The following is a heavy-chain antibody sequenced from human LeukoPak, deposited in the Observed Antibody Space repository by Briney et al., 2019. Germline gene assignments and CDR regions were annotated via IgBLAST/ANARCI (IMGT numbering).Heavy chain of an antibody. Sequence: GGSLRLSCAASGFTFTIYWMSWVRQDPGKGLEWVANIKPDGSETYYVDSVKGRFTISRDNAKNSLYLQMNSLRAEDTAVYYCARDGDYYGSGSYYYYYGMDVWGQGTTVTVSS. J-gene: IGHJ6*02. CDR2: IKPDGSET. CDR3: ARDGDYYGSGSYYYYYGMDV. V-gene: IGHV3-7*01. CDR1: GFTFTIYW. D-gene: IGHD3-10*01.